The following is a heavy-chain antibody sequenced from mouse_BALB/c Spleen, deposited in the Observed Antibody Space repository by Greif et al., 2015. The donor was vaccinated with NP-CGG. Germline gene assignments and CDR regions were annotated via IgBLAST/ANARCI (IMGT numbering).Heavy chain of an antibody. V-gene: IGHV5-6-5*01. D-gene: IGHD1-1*01. CDR2: ISSGGST. Sequence: EVKLVESGGGLVKPGGSLKLSCAASGFTFSSYAMSWVRQTPEKRLEWVASISSGGSTYYPDSVKGRFTISRDNARNILYLQMSSLRSEDTAMYYCAREGYYGSRGFDYWGQGTTLTVSS. CDR1: GFTFSSYA. CDR3: AREGYYGSRGFDY. J-gene: IGHJ2*01.